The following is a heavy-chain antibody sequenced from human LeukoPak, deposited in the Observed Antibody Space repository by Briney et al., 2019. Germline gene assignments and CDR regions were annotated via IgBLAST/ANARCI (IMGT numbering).Heavy chain of an antibody. V-gene: IGHV4-39*01. CDR3: ASGPITMVRGVIIEYYFDY. Sequence: SETLSLTCTVSGGSISSSSYYWGWIRQPPGKGLEWIGSIYYSGSTYYNPSLKSRVTISVDTSKNQFSLKLSSVTAADTAVYYCASGPITMVRGVIIEYYFDYWGRGTLVTVSS. CDR1: GGSISSSSYY. CDR2: IYYSGST. J-gene: IGHJ4*02. D-gene: IGHD3-10*01.